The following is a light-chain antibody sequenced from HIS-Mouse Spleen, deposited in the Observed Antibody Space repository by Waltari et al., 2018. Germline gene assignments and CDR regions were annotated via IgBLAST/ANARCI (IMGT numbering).Light chain of an antibody. J-gene: IGLJ3*02. CDR1: SSAVGRYNL. CDR3: CSYAGSSTWV. CDR2: EGS. Sequence: QSALPQPASVSGSPGQSITISCPGTSSAVGRYNLVSWYQQHPGKAPKLMIYEGSKRPSGVSNRFSGSKSGNTASLTISGLQAEDEADYYCCSYAGSSTWVFGGGTKLTVL. V-gene: IGLV2-23*01.